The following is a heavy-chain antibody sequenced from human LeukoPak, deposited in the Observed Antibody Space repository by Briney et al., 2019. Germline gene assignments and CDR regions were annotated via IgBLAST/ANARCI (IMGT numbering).Heavy chain of an antibody. CDR3: ARHAVTITRYSDLTYYYYGMDV. V-gene: IGHV5-51*01. Sequence: GESLKISCKSSGYSFTNYWIGWLRQMPGKGLEWMGIIHPGDSNIKYSASFQGQVTISADKSIGTAYLQWRSLKASDSAMYYCARHAVTITRYSDLTYYYYGMDVWGQGTTVTVSS. J-gene: IGHJ6*02. CDR2: IHPGDSNI. CDR1: GYSFTNYW. D-gene: IGHD4-11*01.